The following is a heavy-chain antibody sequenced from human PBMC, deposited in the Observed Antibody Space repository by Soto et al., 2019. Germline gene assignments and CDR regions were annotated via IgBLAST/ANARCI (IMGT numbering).Heavy chain of an antibody. CDR1: GYTFTSYG. CDR2: ISAYNGNT. CDR3: ARTGYSSGWYLPAPRDAFDI. J-gene: IGHJ3*02. Sequence: QVQLVQSGAEVKKPGASVKVSCKASGYTFTSYGISWVRQAPGQGLEWMGWISAYNGNTNYAQKLQGRVTMTTDTSTNTAYMELRSLRSDDTAVYYCARTGYSSGWYLPAPRDAFDIWGQGTMVTVSS. D-gene: IGHD6-19*01. V-gene: IGHV1-18*01.